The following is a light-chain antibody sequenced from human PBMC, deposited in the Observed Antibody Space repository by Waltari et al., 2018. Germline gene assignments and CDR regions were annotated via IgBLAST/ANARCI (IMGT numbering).Light chain of an antibody. Sequence: QLVLTQSPSASASLGASVKLTCTLSSGHSSYAIAWHQQQPEKGPRYLMKLNSDGSHSKGDGIPDRFSGASSGAERYRPISSLQSEDEADYYCQTWGTGIQVFGGGTKLTVL. CDR2: LNSDGSH. CDR3: QTWGTGIQV. CDR1: SGHSSYA. V-gene: IGLV4-69*01. J-gene: IGLJ2*01.